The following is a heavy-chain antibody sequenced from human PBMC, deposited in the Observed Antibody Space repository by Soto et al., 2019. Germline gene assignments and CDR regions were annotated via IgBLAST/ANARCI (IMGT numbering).Heavy chain of an antibody. Sequence: PSETLSLTCTVSGGSISNYYWSWIRQPAGKGLEWIGRIYTGGSTNYNPSLKSRVTMSTDTSKNQFSLRLASVTAAGTAVHYCARASVGPPGGGSWIMPFDYWGQGALVTVSS. CDR2: IYTGGST. J-gene: IGHJ4*02. D-gene: IGHD2-15*01. CDR3: ARASVGPPGGGSWIMPFDY. CDR1: GGSISNYY. V-gene: IGHV4-4*07.